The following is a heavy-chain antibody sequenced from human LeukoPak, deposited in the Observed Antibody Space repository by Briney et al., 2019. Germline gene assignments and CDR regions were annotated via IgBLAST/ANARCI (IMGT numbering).Heavy chain of an antibody. Sequence: SETLSLTCTVSGGSIGSYYWNWIRQSSGKGLEWIGYIYYSGGTNYNPSLKSRVTISVDTSKNQFSLKLSSVTAADTAVYYCARSSKDDYGDYGLDYWGQGTLVTVSS. CDR2: IYYSGGT. CDR1: GGSIGSYY. CDR3: ARSSKDDYGDYGLDY. V-gene: IGHV4-59*01. D-gene: IGHD4-17*01. J-gene: IGHJ4*02.